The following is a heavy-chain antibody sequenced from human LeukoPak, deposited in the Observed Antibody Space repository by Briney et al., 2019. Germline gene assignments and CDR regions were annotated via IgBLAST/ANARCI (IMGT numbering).Heavy chain of an antibody. Sequence: SETLSLTCTVSGGSISSYYRSWIRQPPGKGLEWIGYIYYSGSTNYNPSLKSRVTISVDTSKSQFSLKLSSVTAADTAVYYCASWGYSSGWHDYWGQGTLVTASS. CDR1: GGSISSYY. J-gene: IGHJ4*02. CDR2: IYYSGST. D-gene: IGHD6-19*01. CDR3: ASWGYSSGWHDY. V-gene: IGHV4-59*01.